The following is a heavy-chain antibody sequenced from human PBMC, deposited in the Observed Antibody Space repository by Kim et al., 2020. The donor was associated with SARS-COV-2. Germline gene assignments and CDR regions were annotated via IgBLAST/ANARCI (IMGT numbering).Heavy chain of an antibody. CDR1: EFTFSSYA. V-gene: IGHV3-23*01. CDR2: IRGSGSST. D-gene: IGHD2-15*01. CDR3: AKDPSCGDDNCYSYFAH. J-gene: IGHJ4*02. Sequence: GGSLRLSCAASEFTFSSYAMSWVRQAPGKGLEWVAAIRGSGSSTFYADSVKGRFTISRDNSRNTLYLQMNSLRAEDTAVYYCAKDPSCGDDNCYSYFAHWGQGTLVTV.